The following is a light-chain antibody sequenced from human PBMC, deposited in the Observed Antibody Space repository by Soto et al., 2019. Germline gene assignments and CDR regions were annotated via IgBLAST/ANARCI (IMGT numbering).Light chain of an antibody. CDR1: QSISTS. Sequence: ELVMTQSPATLSVAPGERATLSCRASQSISTSLAWYQQKPGQAPRLLISAASTRATGIPARFSGSGSGTEFTLTISSLQSEDFAVYYCQQYNNWPRTFGQGTKVDIK. CDR3: QQYNNWPRT. J-gene: IGKJ1*01. CDR2: AAS. V-gene: IGKV3-15*01.